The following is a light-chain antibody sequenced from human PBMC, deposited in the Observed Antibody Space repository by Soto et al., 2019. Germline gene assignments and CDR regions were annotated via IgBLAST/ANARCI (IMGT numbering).Light chain of an antibody. V-gene: IGLV2-14*03. Sequence: QSVLTQPASVSGSPGQPITVSCTGTSSDIGRYDYVSWYQQHPGKVPKLLIYDVTNRPSGVSNRFSGSKSGNTASLTISGLQAEDEADYYCTSFTTAYTHVFGTGTKVTVL. CDR2: DVT. CDR1: SSDIGRYDY. CDR3: TSFTTAYTHV. J-gene: IGLJ1*01.